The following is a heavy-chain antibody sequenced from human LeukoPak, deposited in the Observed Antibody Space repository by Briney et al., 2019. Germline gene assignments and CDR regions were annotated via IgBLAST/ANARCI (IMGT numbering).Heavy chain of an antibody. CDR3: ARGPVNYCSSTSCYRWGMDV. Sequence: PSQTLSLTCAVSGGSISSGGYSWSWIRQPPGKGLEWIGYIYHSGSTNYNPSLKSRVTISVDTSKNQFSLKLSSVIAADTAVYYCARGPVNYCSSTSCYRWGMDVWGQGTTVTVSS. CDR2: IYHSGST. D-gene: IGHD2-2*01. V-gene: IGHV4-30-2*01. CDR1: GGSISSGGYS. J-gene: IGHJ6*02.